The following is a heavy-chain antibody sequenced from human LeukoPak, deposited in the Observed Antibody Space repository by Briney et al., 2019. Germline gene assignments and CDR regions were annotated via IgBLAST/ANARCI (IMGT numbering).Heavy chain of an antibody. V-gene: IGHV1-69*05. Sequence: ASVKLSCKASGGTFSSYATSWVRQAPGQGLEWMGGIIPIFGTANYAPTFQGRVTITTDESTSTAYMELSSLRSEDTAVYYCARLGDGSGSHFDYWGQGTLVTVSS. CDR2: IIPIFGTA. CDR1: GGTFSSYA. J-gene: IGHJ4*02. D-gene: IGHD3-10*01. CDR3: ARLGDGSGSHFDY.